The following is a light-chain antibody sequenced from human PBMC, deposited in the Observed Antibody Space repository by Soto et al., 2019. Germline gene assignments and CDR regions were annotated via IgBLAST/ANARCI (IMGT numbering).Light chain of an antibody. CDR2: GXS. Sequence: EIIVTQSPATRSVSPGERATLSCSASQSVTVSFAWYQQKPGQAPRXLXYGXSSRATGSPDRLSGSGSGTDFTLTISRLEPEDSVVYYWQQYGRPTLTFGQGTKVDIK. CDR3: QQYGRPTLT. V-gene: IGKV3-20*01. J-gene: IGKJ1*01. CDR1: QSVTVSF.